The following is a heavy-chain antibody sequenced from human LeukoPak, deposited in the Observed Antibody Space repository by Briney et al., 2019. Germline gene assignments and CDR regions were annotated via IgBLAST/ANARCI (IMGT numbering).Heavy chain of an antibody. Sequence: PSETLSLTCTVSGGSISSSSYYWGWIRQPPGKGLEWIGSIYYSGSTYYNPSLKSRVTISVDTSKNQFSLKLSSVTAADTAVYYCAREDYKKNWFDPWGQGTLVTVSS. V-gene: IGHV4-39*07. CDR1: GGSISSSSYY. CDR3: AREDYKKNWFDP. J-gene: IGHJ5*02. CDR2: IYYSGST. D-gene: IGHD4-11*01.